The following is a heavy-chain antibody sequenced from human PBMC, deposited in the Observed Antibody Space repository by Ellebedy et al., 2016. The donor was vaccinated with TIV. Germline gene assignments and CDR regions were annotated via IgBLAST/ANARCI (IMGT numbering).Heavy chain of an antibody. CDR3: ARGDRYSNTSLYYYYYYMDV. Sequence: ASVKVSCXASGYTFTSYGISWVRQAPGQGLEWMGWISAYNGNTNYAQKFQGRVTMTRDTSISTAYMELSRLRSDDTAVYYCARGDRYSNTSLYYYYYYMDVWGKGTTVTVSS. CDR1: GYTFTSYG. D-gene: IGHD6-6*01. V-gene: IGHV1-18*01. J-gene: IGHJ6*03. CDR2: ISAYNGNT.